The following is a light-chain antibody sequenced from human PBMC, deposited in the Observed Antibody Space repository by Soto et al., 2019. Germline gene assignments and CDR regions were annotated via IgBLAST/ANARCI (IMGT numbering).Light chain of an antibody. CDR3: SSYTSSSTPVV. Sequence: QSALTQPASVSGSPGQSITISCTGTSSDVGGYNYVSWYQQHPGKAPKLMIYDVSNRPSGVSNRFSGSKSGNTASLSISGLQAGGEADYYCSSYTSSSTPVVFGGGTKLTVL. J-gene: IGLJ2*01. CDR1: SSDVGGYNY. CDR2: DVS. V-gene: IGLV2-14*01.